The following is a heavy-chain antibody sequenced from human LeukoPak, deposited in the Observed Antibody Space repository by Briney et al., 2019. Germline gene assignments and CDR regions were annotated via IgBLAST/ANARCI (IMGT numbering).Heavy chain of an antibody. D-gene: IGHD2/OR15-2a*01. CDR3: ARSSNIPFDY. J-gene: IGHJ4*02. V-gene: IGHV1-3*01. Sequence: KFQGRVTFTRDTGASTAYMEVISLRSEDTALYYCARSSNIPFDYWGQGTLVTVSS.